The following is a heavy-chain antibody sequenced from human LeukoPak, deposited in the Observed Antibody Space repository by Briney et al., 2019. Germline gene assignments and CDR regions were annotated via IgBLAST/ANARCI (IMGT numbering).Heavy chain of an antibody. J-gene: IGHJ4*02. V-gene: IGHV3-21*01. CDR3: AREPQAGAYDY. CDR2: ISSSGTYI. CDR1: GFTFSSYS. D-gene: IGHD6-19*01. Sequence: GGSLRLSCAASGFTFSSYSMNWVRQAPGKGLEWVSSISSSGTYIYFADSVKGRFTISRDNAKNSLYLQMNSLRAEDTAVFYCAREPQAGAYDYWGQGTLVTVSS.